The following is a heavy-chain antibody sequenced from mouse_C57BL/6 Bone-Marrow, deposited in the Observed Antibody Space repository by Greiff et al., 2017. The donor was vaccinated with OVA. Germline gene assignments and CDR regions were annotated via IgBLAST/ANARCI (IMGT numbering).Heavy chain of an antibody. J-gene: IGHJ1*03. V-gene: IGHV1-39*01. CDR3: ASWTLYGNYWYFDV. Sequence: VQLQQSGPELVKPGASVKISCKASGYSFTDYHMNWVKQSNGKSLEWIGVINPNYGTTSYNQKFKGQATLTVDQSSSTAYMQLNSLTSEDSAVYYWASWTLYGNYWYFDVWGTGTTVTVSS. CDR1: GYSFTDYH. D-gene: IGHD2-1*01. CDR2: INPNYGTT.